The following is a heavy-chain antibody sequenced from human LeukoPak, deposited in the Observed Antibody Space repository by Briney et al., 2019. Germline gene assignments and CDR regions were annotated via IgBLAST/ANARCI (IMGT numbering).Heavy chain of an antibody. V-gene: IGHV4-39*07. J-gene: IGHJ5*02. CDR3: ARGYSYGSLGNWFDP. CDR1: GGSISSSSYY. CDR2: IYYSGST. D-gene: IGHD5-18*01. Sequence: SETLSLTCTVSGGSISSSSYYWGWIRQPPGKGLEWIGSIYYSGSTYYNPSLKSRVTISVDTSKNQFSLKLSSVTAADTAVYYCARGYSYGSLGNWFDPWGQGTLVTVSS.